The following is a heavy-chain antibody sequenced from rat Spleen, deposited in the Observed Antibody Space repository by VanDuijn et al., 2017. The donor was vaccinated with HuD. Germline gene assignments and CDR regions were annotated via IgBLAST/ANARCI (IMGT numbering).Heavy chain of an antibody. J-gene: IGHJ3*01. D-gene: IGHD4-3*01. Sequence: EVQLQESGPGLVKPSQSLSLTCSVTGYSIITNYWAWIRKFPGNKMEWMGYISYSGSTSYNPSLKSRISISRDTSKNQFFLQLNSVTTEDTATYYCATGGTYNSGYEIWFAYWGQGTLVTVSS. CDR3: ATGGTYNSGYEIWFAY. CDR1: GYSIITNY. V-gene: IGHV3-1*01. CDR2: ISYSGST.